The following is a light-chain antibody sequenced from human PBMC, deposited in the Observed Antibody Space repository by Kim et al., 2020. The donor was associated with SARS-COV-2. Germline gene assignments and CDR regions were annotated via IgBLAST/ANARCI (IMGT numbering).Light chain of an antibody. J-gene: IGKJ1*01. V-gene: IGKV1-5*01. Sequence: GDRVTITCRASQSINIWLAWYQQKPGKAPSLLIYDASVLESGAPSRFSGSGSGTEFTLTISSLQPDDFATYYCQEYKSDSWTFGQGTKVVI. CDR3: QEYKSDSWT. CDR1: QSINIW. CDR2: DAS.